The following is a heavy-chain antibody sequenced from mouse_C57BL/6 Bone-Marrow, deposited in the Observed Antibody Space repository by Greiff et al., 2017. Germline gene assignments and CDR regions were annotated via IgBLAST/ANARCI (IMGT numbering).Heavy chain of an antibody. CDR3: ARGLHYYGSSYRFAY. CDR1: GYTFTDYY. J-gene: IGHJ3*01. Sequence: EVQLQQSGPELVKPGASVKISCKASGYTFTDYYMNWVKQSHGKSLEWIGDINPNNGGTSYNQKLKGKATLTVDKSSSTAYMQLSSLTSEDSAVYYCARGLHYYGSSYRFAYWGQGTLVTVSA. CDR2: INPNNGGT. V-gene: IGHV1-26*01. D-gene: IGHD1-1*01.